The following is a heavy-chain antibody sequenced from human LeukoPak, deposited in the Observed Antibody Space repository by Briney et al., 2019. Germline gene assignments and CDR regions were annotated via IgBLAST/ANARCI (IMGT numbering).Heavy chain of an antibody. CDR2: IYSGGST. J-gene: IGHJ6*02. V-gene: IGHV3-53*01. CDR1: GFTVSSNY. CDR3: ARDGYSSSWHGYYYYGMDV. D-gene: IGHD6-13*01. Sequence: PGGSLRLSCAASGFTVSSNYMSWVRQAPGKGLEWASVIYSGGSTYYADSVKGRFTISRDNSKNTLYLQMNSLRAEDTAVYYCARDGYSSSWHGYYYYGMDVWGQGTTVTVSS.